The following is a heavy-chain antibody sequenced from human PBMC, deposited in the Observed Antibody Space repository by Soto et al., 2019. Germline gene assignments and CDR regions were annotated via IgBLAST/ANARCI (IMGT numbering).Heavy chain of an antibody. CDR1: GGSISSTNW. Sequence: SETLSLTCAVSGGSISSTNWWTWVRQPPGKGLEWIGEIYHSGSTNYNPSLKSRVTISVDTSKNQFSLKLSSVTAADTAVYYCARVRYDSSGYYYGMDVWGQGTTVT. D-gene: IGHD3-22*01. J-gene: IGHJ6*02. V-gene: IGHV4-4*02. CDR3: ARVRYDSSGYYYGMDV. CDR2: IYHSGST.